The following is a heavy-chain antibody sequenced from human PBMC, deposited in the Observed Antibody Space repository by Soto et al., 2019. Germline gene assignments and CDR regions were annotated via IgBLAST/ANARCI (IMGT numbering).Heavy chain of an antibody. J-gene: IGHJ6*02. CDR2: ISGSGGST. D-gene: IGHD2-2*01. V-gene: IGHV3-23*01. Sequence: SGFTFSSYAMSWVRQAPGKGLELVSAISGSGGSTYYADSVKGLFTISRDNSKNTLYLQMNSLKTEDTAVYYCTTDFSSTNREYYYYGMDVWGQGTTVTVSS. CDR3: TTDFSSTNREYYYYGMDV. CDR1: GFTFSSYA.